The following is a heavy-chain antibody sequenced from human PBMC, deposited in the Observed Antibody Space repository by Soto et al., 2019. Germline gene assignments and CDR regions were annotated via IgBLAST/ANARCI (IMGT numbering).Heavy chain of an antibody. D-gene: IGHD2-15*01. V-gene: IGHV1-18*01. J-gene: IGHJ6*02. CDR1: GYTFTDYG. Sequence: ASVKVSCKASGYTFTDYGVSWVRQAPGQGLEWMGWINTYSGQTNYAQKVQGRVFMTTDTSTATAYMELRSLNSDDTAVYYCARGQYAVGGDFWG. CDR3: ARGQYAVGGDF. CDR2: INTYSGQT.